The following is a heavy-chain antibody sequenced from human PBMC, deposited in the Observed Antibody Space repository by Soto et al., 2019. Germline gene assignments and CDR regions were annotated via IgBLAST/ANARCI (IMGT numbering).Heavy chain of an antibody. CDR2: INHSGST. V-gene: IGHV4-34*01. CDR1: GGSFSGYY. CDR3: AREGYSSSWYKDAFDI. J-gene: IGHJ3*02. Sequence: SETLSLTCAVYGGSFSGYYWSWIRQPPGKGLEWIGEINHSGSTNYNPSLKSRVTISVDTSKNQFSLKLTSVTAADTAVYYCAREGYSSSWYKDAFDIWGQGTMVT. D-gene: IGHD6-13*01.